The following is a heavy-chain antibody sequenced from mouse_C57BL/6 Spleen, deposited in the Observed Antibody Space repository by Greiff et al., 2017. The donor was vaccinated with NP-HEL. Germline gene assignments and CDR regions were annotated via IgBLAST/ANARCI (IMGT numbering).Heavy chain of an antibody. CDR3: ARGIYDYDGGFDY. Sequence: VQLQQSGAELVKPGASVKMSCKASGYTFTSYWITWVKQRPGQGLEWIGDIYPGSGSTNYNEKFKSKATLTVDTSSSTAYMQLSSLTSEDSAVYYCARGIYDYDGGFDYWGQGTTLTVSS. CDR2: IYPGSGST. D-gene: IGHD2-4*01. V-gene: IGHV1-55*01. J-gene: IGHJ2*01. CDR1: GYTFTSYW.